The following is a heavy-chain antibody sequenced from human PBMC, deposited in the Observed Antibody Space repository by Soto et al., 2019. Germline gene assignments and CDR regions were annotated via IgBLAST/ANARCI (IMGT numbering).Heavy chain of an antibody. D-gene: IGHD4-17*01. V-gene: IGHV3-30*18. CDR2: ISSDGSEK. CDR1: GFTFSNYA. Sequence: VGSLRLSCVASGFTFSNYAMHWVRQAPGKGLGWVAVISSDGSEKYYLDSVRDRFTISRDNSKNTLYLQMNNLRPEDTAMYYCANSWSTLTTGFDFWGQGALVTVSS. J-gene: IGHJ4*02. CDR3: ANSWSTLTTGFDF.